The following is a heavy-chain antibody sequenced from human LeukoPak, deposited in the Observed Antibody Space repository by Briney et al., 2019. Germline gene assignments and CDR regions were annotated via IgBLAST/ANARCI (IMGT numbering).Heavy chain of an antibody. V-gene: IGHV3-23*01. Sequence: PWGSLRLSCAASGFTFSSHTMSWVRQAPGKGLEWVSAIGGSGDSTYYADSVKGRFTISRDNSQNTLYLQMNSLRAEDTAVYYCAKDPLEQLSTIYFQNWGQGTLVTVSS. CDR3: AKDPLEQLSTIYFQN. CDR1: GFTFSSHT. J-gene: IGHJ1*01. D-gene: IGHD6-6*01. CDR2: IGGSGDST.